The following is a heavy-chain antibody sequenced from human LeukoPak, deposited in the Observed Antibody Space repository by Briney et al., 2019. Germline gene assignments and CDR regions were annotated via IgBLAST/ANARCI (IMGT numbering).Heavy chain of an antibody. D-gene: IGHD2-15*01. CDR1: GGTFSSYA. CDR2: IIPILGIA. V-gene: IGHV1-69*04. J-gene: IGHJ4*02. Sequence: SVKVSCKASGGTFSSYAISWVRQAPGQGLEWMGRIIPILGIANYAQKFQGRVTITADKSTSTAYMELSSLRSEDTAVYYCARGFVGYCSGGSCSYFDYWGQGTLVTVSS. CDR3: ARGFVGYCSGGSCSYFDY.